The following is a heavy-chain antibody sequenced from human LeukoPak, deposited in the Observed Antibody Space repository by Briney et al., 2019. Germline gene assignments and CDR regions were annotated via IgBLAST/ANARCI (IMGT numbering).Heavy chain of an antibody. J-gene: IGHJ4*02. Sequence: SETLSLTCAVYGGSFSGYYWSCIRQPPGKGLEWIGEINHSGSTNYNPSLKSRVTISVDTSKNQFSLKLSSVTAADTAVYYCAGITFGGVIVHDWGQGTLVTVSS. CDR2: INHSGST. CDR1: GGSFSGYY. D-gene: IGHD3-16*02. CDR3: AGITFGGVIVHD. V-gene: IGHV4-34*01.